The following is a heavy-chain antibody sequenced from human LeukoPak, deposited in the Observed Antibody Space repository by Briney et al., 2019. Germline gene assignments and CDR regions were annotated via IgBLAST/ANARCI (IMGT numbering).Heavy chain of an antibody. Sequence: GGSLRLSCAASGFTFSDYYMSWIRQAPGKGLEWVSYISSSGSTIHYADSVKGRFTISRDNAKKSVYLQIHSLRVEDTAIYYCVREPRPAYSGSLDWGQGTLVIVSS. CDR1: GFTFSDYY. D-gene: IGHD6-13*01. V-gene: IGHV3-11*01. CDR2: ISSSGSTI. CDR3: VREPRPAYSGSLD. J-gene: IGHJ4*02.